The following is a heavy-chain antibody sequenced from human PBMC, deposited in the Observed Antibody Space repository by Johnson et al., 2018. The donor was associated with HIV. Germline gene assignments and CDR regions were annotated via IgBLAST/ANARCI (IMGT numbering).Heavy chain of an antibody. CDR2: INWNGGST. CDR1: GFTFDDFG. V-gene: IGHV3-20*04. J-gene: IGHJ3*02. Sequence: VQLVESGGGLVQPGGSLRLSCAASGFTFDDFGMNWVRQAPGKGLEWVSTINWNGGSTGYADSVKGRFTISRDNAKDSLYLQMNSLRAEDTALYYCASGLWATTPGCAFDIWGQGTRVTVSS. CDR3: ASGLWATTPGCAFDI. D-gene: IGHD1-26*01.